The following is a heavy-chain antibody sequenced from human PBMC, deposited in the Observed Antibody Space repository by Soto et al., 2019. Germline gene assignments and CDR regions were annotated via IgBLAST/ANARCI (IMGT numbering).Heavy chain of an antibody. CDR1: GYSFTSYR. D-gene: IGHD2-15*01. CDR2: IYPGDSDT. J-gene: IGHJ6*02. CDR3: ATNGGPDLHYYFGMDV. V-gene: IGHV5-51*01. Sequence: GESLKISCKGSGYSFTSYRIGWVRQTPGKGLEWMGIIYPGDSDTRYSPSFQGQVTISADKSISTAYLQWSSLKASDTAMYYCATNGGPDLHYYFGMDVWGQGTTVTVSS.